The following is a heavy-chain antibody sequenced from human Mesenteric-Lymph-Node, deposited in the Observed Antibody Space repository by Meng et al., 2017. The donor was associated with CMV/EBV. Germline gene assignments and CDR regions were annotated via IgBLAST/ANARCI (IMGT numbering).Heavy chain of an antibody. CDR2: IVTIFGPA. CDR1: GTFSRYV. CDR3: AGWTDILTGHDATMDY. D-gene: IGHD3-9*01. Sequence: GTFSRYVISWVRRAPGQGLEWMGKIVTIFGPANYAQKFQDRITITADESTSTAYMDLSSLRSEDTAVYYCAGWTDILTGHDATMDYWGQGTLVTVSS. V-gene: IGHV1-69*15. J-gene: IGHJ4*02.